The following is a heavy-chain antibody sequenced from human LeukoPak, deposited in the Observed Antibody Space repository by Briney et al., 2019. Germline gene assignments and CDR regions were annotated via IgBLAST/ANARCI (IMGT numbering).Heavy chain of an antibody. Sequence: GESLKISCKGSGYSFTSYWIGWVRQMPGKGLEWMGIIYPGDSDTRYSPSFQGQVTISADKSISTAYLQWSSLKASDTAMYYCARLRWGRSPEDWYFDLWGRGTLVTVSS. CDR3: ARLRWGRSPEDWYFDL. V-gene: IGHV5-51*01. CDR1: GYSFTSYW. D-gene: IGHD3-3*01. CDR2: IYPGDSDT. J-gene: IGHJ2*01.